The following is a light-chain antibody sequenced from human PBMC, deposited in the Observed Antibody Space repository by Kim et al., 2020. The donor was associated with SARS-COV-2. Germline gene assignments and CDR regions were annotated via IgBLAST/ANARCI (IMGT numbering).Light chain of an antibody. CDR3: QTWGCGTVV. CDR2: LYSDGRH. J-gene: IGLJ2*01. Sequence: QPVLTQSPSASASLGPSVKPTCTLSNGHSTYAIAWYQQQPDKSPRYLMKLYSDGRHVKGDGIPDRLSGSSSGPQRYLTISSLQSEGEADYYFQTWGCGTVVFGGGTQLTVL. V-gene: IGLV4-69*01. CDR1: NGHSTYA.